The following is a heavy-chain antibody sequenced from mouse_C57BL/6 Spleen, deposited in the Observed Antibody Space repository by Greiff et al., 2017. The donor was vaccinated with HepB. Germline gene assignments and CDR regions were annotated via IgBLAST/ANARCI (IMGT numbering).Heavy chain of an antibody. CDR3: ARAGDGYPLYNAMDY. J-gene: IGHJ4*01. CDR2: IYPRSGNT. V-gene: IGHV1-81*01. Sequence: QVQLQQSGAELARPGASVKLSCKASGYTFTSYGISWVKQRSGRGLEWIGEIYPRSGNTYYNEKFKGKATLTADTSSSTAYMELRSLTSEDSAAYFCARAGDGYPLYNAMDYWGQGASVTASS. CDR1: GYTFTSYG. D-gene: IGHD2-3*01.